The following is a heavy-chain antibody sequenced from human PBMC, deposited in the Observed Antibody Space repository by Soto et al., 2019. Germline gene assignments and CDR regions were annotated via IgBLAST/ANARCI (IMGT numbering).Heavy chain of an antibody. CDR1: GFTFSSYG. CDR2: ISYDGSNK. D-gene: IGHD5-12*01. Sequence: QVQLVESGGGVVQPGRSLRLSCAASGFTFSSYGMHWVRQAPGKGLEWVAVISYDGSNKYYADSVKGRFTISRDNSKNTLYLKMNSLRAEDTAVYYCAKERVEKGYDPQYYFDYWGQGTLVTVSS. V-gene: IGHV3-30*18. J-gene: IGHJ4*02. CDR3: AKERVEKGYDPQYYFDY.